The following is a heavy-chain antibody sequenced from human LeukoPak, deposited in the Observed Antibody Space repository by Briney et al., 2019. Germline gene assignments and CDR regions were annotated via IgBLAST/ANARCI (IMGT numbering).Heavy chain of an antibody. V-gene: IGHV3-23*01. J-gene: IGHJ4*02. CDR1: GFTFSSYA. CDR3: ANGDYYDSSGASPGFDY. CDR2: ISGSGGST. Sequence: TGGSLRLSCAASGFTFSSYAMSWVRQAPGKGLEWVSAISGSGGSTYYADSVKGRFTISRGNSKNTLYLQMNSLRAEDTAVYYCANGDYYDSSGASPGFDYWGQGTLVTVSS. D-gene: IGHD3-22*01.